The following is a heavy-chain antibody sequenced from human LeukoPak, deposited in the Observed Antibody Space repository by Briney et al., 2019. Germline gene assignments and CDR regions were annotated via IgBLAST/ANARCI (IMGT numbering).Heavy chain of an antibody. Sequence: GGSLRLSCAASGFTFSSYGMHWVRQAPGKGLEWVAFIRYDGSNKYYADSVKGRFTISRDNSKNTLYLQMNSLRAEDTAVYYCAKDRGITMIPSSVYFQHWGQGTLVTVSS. V-gene: IGHV3-30*02. D-gene: IGHD3-22*01. J-gene: IGHJ1*01. CDR1: GFTFSSYG. CDR3: AKDRGITMIPSSVYFQH. CDR2: IRYDGSNK.